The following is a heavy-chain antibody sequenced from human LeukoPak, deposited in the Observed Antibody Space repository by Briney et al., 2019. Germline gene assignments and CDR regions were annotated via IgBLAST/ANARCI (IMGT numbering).Heavy chain of an antibody. CDR3: AKGGNYAPLDS. CDR1: RFTFGSSA. J-gene: IGHJ4*02. CDR2: IGNSGGDT. V-gene: IGHV3-23*01. Sequence: GGSLRLSFAASRFTFGSSAMTWVRQAPGKGLEWVSAIGNSGGDTIYTDSVKGRFTISRDNSKNTLYLQMNSLRAEDSAVYYCAKGGNYAPLDSWGQGTLVTVSS. D-gene: IGHD1-7*01.